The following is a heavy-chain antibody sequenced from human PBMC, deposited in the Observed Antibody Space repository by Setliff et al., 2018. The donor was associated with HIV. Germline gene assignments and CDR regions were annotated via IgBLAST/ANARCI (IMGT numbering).Heavy chain of an antibody. CDR1: GYSISSGSY. Sequence: SETLSLTCAVSGYSISSGSYWGWVRQPPGKGLEWIGSIYFSGSTYYNPSLESRVTISVDTSRNQFSLMVNSVTAADTAMYYCARLTGYSLSGDVFDIWGQGTMVTVS. V-gene: IGHV4-38-2*01. CDR3: ARLTGYSLSGDVFDI. J-gene: IGHJ3*02. D-gene: IGHD6-13*01. CDR2: IYFSGST.